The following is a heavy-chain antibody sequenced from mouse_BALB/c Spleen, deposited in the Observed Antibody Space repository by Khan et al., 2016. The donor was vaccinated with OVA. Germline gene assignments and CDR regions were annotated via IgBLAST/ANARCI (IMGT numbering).Heavy chain of an antibody. CDR3: ARWFTY. V-gene: IGHV3-2*02. J-gene: IGHJ3*01. Sequence: EVQLVESGPGLVKPSQSLSLTCTVTGYSITSDYAWNWIRQFPGNKLEWMGYISYSGSTTYNPSLKSRIFITRDTSKNQFFLQLNSVTTDDTATYYCARWFTYWGQGTLVTVSA. CDR2: ISYSGST. CDR1: GYSITSDYA.